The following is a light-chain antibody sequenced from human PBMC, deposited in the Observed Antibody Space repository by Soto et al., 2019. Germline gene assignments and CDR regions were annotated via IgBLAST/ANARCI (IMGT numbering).Light chain of an antibody. Sequence: SYELTQPPSVSVSPGQTASITCSGDKLGDKYACWYQQKPGQSPVLVIYQDSKRPSGIPERFSCSNSGNTATLTISGTQAMDEADYYCQAWDSSTGPGVFGGGTKLTVL. J-gene: IGLJ3*02. CDR3: QAWDSSTGPGV. V-gene: IGLV3-1*01. CDR1: KLGDKY. CDR2: QDS.